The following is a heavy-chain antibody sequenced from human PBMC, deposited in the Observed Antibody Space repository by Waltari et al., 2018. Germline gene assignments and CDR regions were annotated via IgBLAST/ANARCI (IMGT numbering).Heavy chain of an antibody. CDR2: ISASSVYI. CDR1: GFTCGSYN. J-gene: IGHJ4*02. D-gene: IGHD2-2*01. V-gene: IGHV3-21*02. Sequence: EVQLVESGGGLVKPGGSLRLSCEASGFTCGSYNMHWVRQDPGKGLEWVSSISASSVYIYYADSVKGRFTISRDNAKNSLYLEMKSLGADDTAVYYCARGDLGYCSTARCFDFDSWGQGTLVTVSS. CDR3: ARGDLGYCSTARCFDFDS.